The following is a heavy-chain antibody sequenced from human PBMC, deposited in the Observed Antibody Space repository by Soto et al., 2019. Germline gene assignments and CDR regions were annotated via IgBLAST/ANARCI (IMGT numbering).Heavy chain of an antibody. CDR1: GGSISSYY. CDR3: ARGHQTVGSAFDV. V-gene: IGHV4-59*01. CDR2: IYYSGST. J-gene: IGHJ3*01. D-gene: IGHD1-26*01. Sequence: SETLSLTCTVSGGSISSYYWSWIRQPPGKGLEWIGYIYYSGSTNYNPSLKSRVTISVDTSKNQFSLKLSSVTAADTAVYYCARGHQTVGSAFDVWGQGTMVTVSS.